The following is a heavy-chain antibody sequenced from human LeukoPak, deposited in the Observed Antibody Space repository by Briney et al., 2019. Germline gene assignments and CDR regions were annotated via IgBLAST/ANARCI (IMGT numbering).Heavy chain of an antibody. CDR2: IYTSGST. Sequence: SETLSLTCTVSGGSISSYYWSWFRQPPGKGLEWIGYIYTSGSTNYNPSLKSRVTISVDTSKNQFSLKLSSVTAADTAVYYCARESAAMLGNWFDPWGRGTLVTVSS. CDR3: ARESAAMLGNWFDP. J-gene: IGHJ5*02. D-gene: IGHD2-2*01. V-gene: IGHV4-4*09. CDR1: GGSISSYY.